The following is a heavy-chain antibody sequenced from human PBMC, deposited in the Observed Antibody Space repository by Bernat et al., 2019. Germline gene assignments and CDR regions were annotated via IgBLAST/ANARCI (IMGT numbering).Heavy chain of an antibody. CDR1: GFSFSSYW. V-gene: IGHV3-7*01. CDR3: AKRPGYQIGMEV. J-gene: IGHJ6*02. CDR2: INEDGSEE. Sequence: EVQLVESGGGLVQPGGSRRLSCVGSGFSFSSYWMTWVRQPPGKGLEWVASINEDGSEEQDGEFVKGRFTISRNNTKNSLYLQMNSLRVEDTAVFYCAKRPGYQIGMEVWGQGTTVTVSS. D-gene: IGHD6-13*01.